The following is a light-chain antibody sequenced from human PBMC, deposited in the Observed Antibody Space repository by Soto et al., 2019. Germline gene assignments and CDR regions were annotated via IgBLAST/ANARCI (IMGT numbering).Light chain of an antibody. CDR3: QHYNSYSEA. V-gene: IGKV1-5*03. CDR1: QTISSW. Sequence: DIQMTQSPSTLSGSVGDRVTITCRASQTISSWLAWYQQKPGKAPKLLIYKASTLKSGVQSRFSGSGSGTEFTLTISSLQPDDFATYYSQHYNSYSEAFGQGTKVDI. J-gene: IGKJ1*01. CDR2: KAS.